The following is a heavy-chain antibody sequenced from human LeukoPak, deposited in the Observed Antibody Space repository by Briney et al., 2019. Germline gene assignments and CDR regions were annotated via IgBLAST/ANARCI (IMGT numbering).Heavy chain of an antibody. CDR2: VYYTGST. V-gene: IGHV4-39*01. J-gene: IGHJ5*02. Sequence: HPSETLSLTCTASGDSVTSGTFYCAWLRQPPGKGLELIATVYYTGSTYYNPSLKSRVTISMDTSKNQFSLDLRSVVAPDTAVYYCARHSGSGSLSRPFDPWGQGTLVTVSS. CDR1: GDSVTSGTFY. CDR3: ARHSGSGSLSRPFDP. D-gene: IGHD3-10*01.